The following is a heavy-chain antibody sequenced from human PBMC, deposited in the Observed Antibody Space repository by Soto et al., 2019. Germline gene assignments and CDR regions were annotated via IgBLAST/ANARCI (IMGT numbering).Heavy chain of an antibody. D-gene: IGHD2-21*01. CDR3: AREKGSGDCFDI. CDR2: VYNGGNA. CDR1: GFSVSSNY. J-gene: IGHJ2*01. Sequence: EVQLVESGGRLVQSGGSLRLSCAASGFSVSSNYMSWVRQAPGKGLEWVSIVYNGGNADYADSVRGRFTISRHSSENTLYLEMSSLRGEDTAVYYCAREKGSGDCFDIWGRGTLVTVSS. V-gene: IGHV3-53*04.